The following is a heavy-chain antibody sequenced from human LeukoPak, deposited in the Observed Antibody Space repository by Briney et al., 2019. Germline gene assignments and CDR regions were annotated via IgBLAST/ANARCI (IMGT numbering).Heavy chain of an antibody. V-gene: IGHV3-9*01. D-gene: IGHD6-13*01. Sequence: PGGSLRLSCAASGFTFDDYAMHWVRQAPGKGLEWVSGISWNSGSIGYADSVKGRFTISRDNAKNSLYLQMNSLRAEDTALYYCAKDIQGILAAAGTGTLVHTPPEGHYYYGMDVWGQGTTVTVSS. J-gene: IGHJ6*02. CDR1: GFTFDDYA. CDR3: AKDIQGILAAAGTGTLVHTPPEGHYYYGMDV. CDR2: ISWNSGSI.